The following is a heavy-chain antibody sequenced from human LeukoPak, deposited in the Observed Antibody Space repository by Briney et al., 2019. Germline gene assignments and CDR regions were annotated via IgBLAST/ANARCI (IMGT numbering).Heavy chain of an antibody. J-gene: IGHJ4*02. V-gene: IGHV3-49*04. CDR3: GRDYFYASSYYYPAMNF. CDR2: IRSKAKGGTT. D-gene: IGHD3-22*01. CDR1: GFTFVDYA. Sequence: PGGSLRLSCTTSGFTFVDYAMRWVRQAPGKGLEWVGFIRSKAKGGTTQYAASVKGRFTVSRDDSKSIAYLQVNGLKTEDTAVYYCGRDYFYASSYYYPAMNFWGQGTLVTVSS.